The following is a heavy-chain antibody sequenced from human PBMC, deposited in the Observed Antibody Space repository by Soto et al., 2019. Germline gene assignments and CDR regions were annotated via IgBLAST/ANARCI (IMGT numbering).Heavy chain of an antibody. J-gene: IGHJ6*02. V-gene: IGHV3-48*02. CDR3: ARGGSSSDNGMDV. Sequence: EVQLEESGGGLVQPGGSLRLSCAASGFTFSRYTMNWVRQTPGKGLEWVSYISSGSVSIYYADSVKGRFTVSRDNAKNSLFLQMNSLRDEDTAVYYCARGGSSSDNGMDVWGQGTTVTVSS. D-gene: IGHD3-16*01. CDR1: GFTFSRYT. CDR2: ISSGSVSI.